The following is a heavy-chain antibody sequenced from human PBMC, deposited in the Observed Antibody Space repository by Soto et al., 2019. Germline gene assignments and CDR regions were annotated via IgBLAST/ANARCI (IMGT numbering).Heavy chain of an antibody. CDR2: ISSSGSTI. CDR3: ALMVRGVIFDY. V-gene: IGHV3-11*01. J-gene: IGHJ4*02. CDR1: GFTFSDYY. D-gene: IGHD3-10*01. Sequence: GGSLRLSCAASGFTFSDYYMSWIRQAPGKGLEWVPYISSSGSTIYYADSVKGRFTISRDNAKNSLYLQMNSLRAEDTAVYYCALMVRGVIFDYWGQGTLDTVSS.